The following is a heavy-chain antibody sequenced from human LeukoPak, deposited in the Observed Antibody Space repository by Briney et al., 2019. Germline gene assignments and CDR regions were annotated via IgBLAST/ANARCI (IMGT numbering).Heavy chain of an antibody. J-gene: IGHJ4*02. V-gene: IGHV4-34*01. CDR3: ARVYYDSSGYYYSWFDY. CDR2: INHSGST. D-gene: IGHD3-22*01. Sequence: SETLSLTCAVYGGSFSGYYWSWIRQPPGKGLEWIGEINHSGSTNYNPSLKSRVTISVDTSKNQFSPKLSPVTAADTAVYYCARVYYDSSGYYYSWFDYWGQGTLVTVSS. CDR1: GGSFSGYY.